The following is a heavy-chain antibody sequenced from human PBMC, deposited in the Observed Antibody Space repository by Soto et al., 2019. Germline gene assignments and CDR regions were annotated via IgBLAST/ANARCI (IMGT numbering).Heavy chain of an antibody. CDR2: IIPILGIA. CDR1: GGTFSSYT. D-gene: IGHD4-17*01. CDR3: ARSSGAVTESDACDI. J-gene: IGHJ3*02. Sequence: QVQLVQSGAEVKKPGSSVKVSCKASGGTFSSYTISWVRQAPGQGLEWMGRIIPILGIANYAQKFQGRVTITADKSTSTAYMELSSLRSEDTAVYYCARSSGAVTESDACDIWGQGTMVTVSS. V-gene: IGHV1-69*02.